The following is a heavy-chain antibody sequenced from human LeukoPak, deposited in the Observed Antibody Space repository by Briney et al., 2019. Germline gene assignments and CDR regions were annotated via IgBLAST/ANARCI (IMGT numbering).Heavy chain of an antibody. J-gene: IGHJ4*02. CDR1: GFTFSSYA. CDR3: ARDPASAYYFDY. CDR2: ISYDGSNK. V-gene: IGHV3-30-3*01. Sequence: GRSLGLSCAASGFTFSSYAMHWVRQAPGKGLEWVAVISYDGSNKYYADSVKGRFTISRDDSKNTLYLQMNSLRAEDTAVYYCARDPASAYYFDYWGRGTLVTVSS. D-gene: IGHD6-25*01.